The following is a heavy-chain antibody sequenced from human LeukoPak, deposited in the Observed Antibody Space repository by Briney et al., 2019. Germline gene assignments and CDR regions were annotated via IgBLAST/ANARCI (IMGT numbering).Heavy chain of an antibody. CDR1: GFTFSSYG. D-gene: IGHD2-15*01. CDR2: IWYDGSNK. J-gene: IGHJ6*02. Sequence: PGGSLRLSCAASGFTFSSYGMHWVRQAPRKGLEWVAVIWYDGSNKYYADSVKGRFTISRDNSKNTLYLQMNSLRAEDTAVYYCARASAQVVAATESYYGMDVWGQGTTVTVSS. V-gene: IGHV3-33*01. CDR3: ARASAQVVAATESYYGMDV.